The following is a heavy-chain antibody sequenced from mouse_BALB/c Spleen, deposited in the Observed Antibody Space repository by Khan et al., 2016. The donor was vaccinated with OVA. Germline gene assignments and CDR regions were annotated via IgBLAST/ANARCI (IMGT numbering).Heavy chain of an antibody. D-gene: IGHD1-1*02. V-gene: IGHV14-3*02. CDR3: DHPGGDPRDFEV. CDR2: IDPANGNT. J-gene: IGHJ1*01. CDR1: GFNIKDTY. Sequence: DVQLVESGAELVKPGASVKLSCTASGFNIKDTYLHWVKQRPEQGLEWIGRIDPANGNTKYDPKFQGKATITADTSSNPSYLQLNSLTSEDTAVFYGDHPGGDPRDFEVWGEGTTVTVSS.